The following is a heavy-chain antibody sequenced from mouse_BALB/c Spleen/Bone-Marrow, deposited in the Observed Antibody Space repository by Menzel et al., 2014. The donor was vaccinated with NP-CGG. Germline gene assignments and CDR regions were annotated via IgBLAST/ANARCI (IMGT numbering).Heavy chain of an antibody. J-gene: IGHJ4*01. V-gene: IGHV1-63*01. CDR3: ARRDYDGYPYALDY. CDR1: GYAFTNYW. Sequence: QVQLQQPGAELVRPGTSVKKSCKASGYAFTNYWLGWVKQRPRHGLEWIGNIYPGGGHIYYNEKFKGKATLTADKSSSTAYMQLSSLTSEDSAVYFCARRDYDGYPYALDYWGQGTSVTVSS. CDR2: IYPGGGHI. D-gene: IGHD2-3*01.